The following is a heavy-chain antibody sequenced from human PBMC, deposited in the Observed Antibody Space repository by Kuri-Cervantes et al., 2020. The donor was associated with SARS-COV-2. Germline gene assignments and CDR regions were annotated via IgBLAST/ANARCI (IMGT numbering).Heavy chain of an antibody. CDR1: GYTFTSYG. CDR3: ARGLYLRSPVYGMDV. J-gene: IGHJ6*02. V-gene: IGHV1-69*13. Sequence: SVKVSCKASGYTFTSYGISWVRQAPGQGLEWMGGIIPIFGTANYAQKFQGRVTITADESTSTAYMELSSLRSEDTAVYYCARGLYLRSPVYGMDVWGQGTTVTVSS. CDR2: IIPIFGTA.